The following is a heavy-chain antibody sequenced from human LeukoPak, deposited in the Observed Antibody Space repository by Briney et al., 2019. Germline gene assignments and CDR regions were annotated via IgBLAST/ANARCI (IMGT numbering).Heavy chain of an antibody. CDR3: ANGYCSGTSLPRHPAFDI. D-gene: IGHD2-2*01. CDR1: GFTFSSYG. CDR2: IRYDGSNK. Sequence: GGSLRLSCAASGFTFSSYGMHWVRQAPGKGLEWVAFIRYDGSNKYYADSVKGRFTISRDNSKNTLYLQMNSLRAEDTAVYYCANGYCSGTSLPRHPAFDIWGQGTMVTVSS. V-gene: IGHV3-30*02. J-gene: IGHJ3*02.